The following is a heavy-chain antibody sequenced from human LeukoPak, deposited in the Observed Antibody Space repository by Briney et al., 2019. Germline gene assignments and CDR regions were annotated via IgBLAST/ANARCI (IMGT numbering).Heavy chain of an antibody. D-gene: IGHD6-19*01. V-gene: IGHV1-46*01. CDR3: ARDRAVAGFRFDY. CDR1: GYIFTSYY. Sequence: ASVKVSCKASGYIFTSYYMHWVRQAPGQGLEWMGVINPSGGSTTYAQKFQGRVTMTSDTSTSTLYMELSSLRSEDTAVYYCARDRAVAGFRFDYWGQGTLVTVSS. J-gene: IGHJ4*02. CDR2: INPSGGST.